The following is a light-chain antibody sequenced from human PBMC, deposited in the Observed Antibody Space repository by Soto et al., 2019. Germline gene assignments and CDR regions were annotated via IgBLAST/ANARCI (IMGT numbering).Light chain of an antibody. CDR1: QSISSW. J-gene: IGKJ4*01. Sequence: DIQMTQSPSTLSASVGDRVTITCRANQSISSWLAWYQQKPGRAPKLLIQKASSLESGVPLRFSGSGSGTEFTLTISSLQPEDFATYYCQQYGFFPLTFGGGTKVEI. CDR3: QQYGFFPLT. CDR2: KAS. V-gene: IGKV1-5*03.